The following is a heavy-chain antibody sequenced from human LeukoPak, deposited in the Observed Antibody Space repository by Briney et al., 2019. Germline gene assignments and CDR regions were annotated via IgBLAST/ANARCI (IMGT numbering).Heavy chain of an antibody. Sequence: GGSLRLSCAASGFTFNVYSMNWVRQAPGKGLEWVSFISSSLDSNIYYADSVKGRFTISRDNAKNSLYLQMNSLRAEDTAVYYCARGVRDILSGYYTDYYFYYMDVWGKGTTVTVSS. CDR1: GFTFNVYS. CDR3: ARGVRDILSGYYTDYYFYYMDV. J-gene: IGHJ6*03. CDR2: ISSSLDSNI. V-gene: IGHV3-48*01. D-gene: IGHD3-9*01.